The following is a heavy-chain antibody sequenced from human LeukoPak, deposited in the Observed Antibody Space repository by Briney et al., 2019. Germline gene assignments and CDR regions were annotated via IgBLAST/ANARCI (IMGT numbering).Heavy chain of an antibody. V-gene: IGHV1-18*04. CDR2: ISAYNGNT. CDR3: ARELILDIVVVPAAMANWFDP. CDR1: GYTFTGYY. Sequence: ASVKVSCKTSGYTFTGYYLHWVRQAPGQGLEWMGWISAYNGNTNYAQKLQGRVTMTTDTSTSTAYMELRSLRSDDTAVYYCARELILDIVVVPAAMANWFDPWGQGTLVTVSS. D-gene: IGHD2-2*01. J-gene: IGHJ5*02.